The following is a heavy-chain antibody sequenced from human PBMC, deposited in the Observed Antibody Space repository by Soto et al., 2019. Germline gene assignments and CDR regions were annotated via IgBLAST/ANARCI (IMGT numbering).Heavy chain of an antibody. Sequence: GGSMRLAWAASGFSLSSSAMHWVSQASGKGLEWVGLIKTKANNYATTYGAAVTGRFTIARNDSNNSVYLQMNSLKTEDAAVDYCTRHLGRGIWGQGTMVTVSS. CDR3: TRHLGRGI. CDR1: GFSLSSSA. D-gene: IGHD7-27*01. V-gene: IGHV3-73*01. CDR2: IKTKANNYAT. J-gene: IGHJ3*02.